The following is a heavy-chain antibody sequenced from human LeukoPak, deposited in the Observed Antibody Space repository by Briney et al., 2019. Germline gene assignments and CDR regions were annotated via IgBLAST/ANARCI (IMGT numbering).Heavy chain of an antibody. Sequence: GGSLRLSCVASGLTFSSYAMSWVRQAPGKGLEWVSAISGSGGSTYYADSVKGRFTISRDNSKNTLYLQMKSLRAEDTAVYYCATAPNSSGWYFGDYWGQGSLVTVSS. D-gene: IGHD6-19*01. J-gene: IGHJ4*02. CDR3: ATAPNSSGWYFGDY. V-gene: IGHV3-23*01. CDR1: GLTFSSYA. CDR2: ISGSGGST.